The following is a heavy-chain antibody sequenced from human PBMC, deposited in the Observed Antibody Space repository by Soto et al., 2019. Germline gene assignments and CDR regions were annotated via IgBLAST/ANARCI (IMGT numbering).Heavy chain of an antibody. CDR3: AKDRPDRIGYFDY. CDR1: GFNFSSYA. Sequence: GGSLRLSCAASGFNFSSYAMSWVRQAPGKGLEGVSAISGSGGSTYYADSVKGRFTISRDNSKNTLYLQMNSLRAEDTAVYYGAKDRPDRIGYFDYWGQGTLVTVSS. CDR2: ISGSGGST. V-gene: IGHV3-23*01. J-gene: IGHJ4*02. D-gene: IGHD2-21*01.